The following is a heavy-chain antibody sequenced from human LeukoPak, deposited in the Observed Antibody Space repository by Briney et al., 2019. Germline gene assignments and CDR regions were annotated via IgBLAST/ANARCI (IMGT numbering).Heavy chain of an antibody. D-gene: IGHD6-19*01. Sequence: PGGSLRLSCAASGFTFSSYAMSWVRQAPGKGLDWVSGISGSGSSTSYADSVKGRFTISRDNSKSTLYLQMNSLRAEDTAVYYCAKERVSSGWNPHWFDPWGQGTLVTVSS. CDR2: ISGSGSST. V-gene: IGHV3-23*01. J-gene: IGHJ5*02. CDR1: GFTFSSYA. CDR3: AKERVSSGWNPHWFDP.